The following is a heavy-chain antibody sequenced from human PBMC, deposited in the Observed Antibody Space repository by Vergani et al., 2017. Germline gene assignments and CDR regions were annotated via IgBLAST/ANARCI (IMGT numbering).Heavy chain of an antibody. CDR3: AKHFRGWGIDY. D-gene: IGHD3-16*01. CDR2: IQFDGSNH. CDR1: GFTLSNCD. V-gene: IGHV3-30*02. J-gene: IGHJ4*02. Sequence: VQLVESGGGVVQRGGSLILSCATSGFTLSNCDMLWIRQGAGKGLEFVAFIQFDGSNHYYAESVKGRFTLSRNFSKNTRYLQMNSLRTDDTATYYCAKHFRGWGIDYWGQGTQVIVSS.